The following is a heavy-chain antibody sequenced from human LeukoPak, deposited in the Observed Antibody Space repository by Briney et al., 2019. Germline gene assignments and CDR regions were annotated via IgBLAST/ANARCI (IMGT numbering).Heavy chain of an antibody. Sequence: VASVKVSCKASGGTFSSYAISWVRQAPGQGLEWMGGIIPIFGTANYAQKFQGRVTITADESTSTAYMELSSLRSEDTAVYYCARDVYCSSTTCSYYFDYWGQGTLVTVSS. CDR1: GGTFSSYA. V-gene: IGHV1-69*13. D-gene: IGHD2-2*01. CDR3: ARDVYCSSTTCSYYFDY. J-gene: IGHJ4*02. CDR2: IIPIFGTA.